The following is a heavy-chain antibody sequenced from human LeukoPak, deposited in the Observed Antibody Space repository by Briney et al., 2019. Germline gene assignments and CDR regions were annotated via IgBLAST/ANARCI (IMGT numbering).Heavy chain of an antibody. Sequence: GGSLRLSCAASGFTFDDYGMSWVRQAPGKGLEWVSGINWNGGSTGYADSVKGRFTISRDNAKNSLYLQMNSLRAEDTAVYYCARDSLLPLRYCSGGSCYPSFGYWGQGTLVTVSS. CDR1: GFTFDDYG. J-gene: IGHJ4*02. CDR3: ARDSLLPLRYCSGGSCYPSFGY. CDR2: INWNGGST. V-gene: IGHV3-20*04. D-gene: IGHD2-15*01.